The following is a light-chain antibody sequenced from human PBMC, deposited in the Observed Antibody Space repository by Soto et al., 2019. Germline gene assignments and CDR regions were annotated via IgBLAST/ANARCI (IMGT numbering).Light chain of an antibody. V-gene: IGLV1-40*01. CDR3: QSYDSSLSAVV. CDR2: GNS. Sequence: QSVLTQPPSVSGAPGQRVTISCTGSGSNIGAGYDVHWYQQLPGTAPKLLIYGNSNRPSGVPDRFSGSKSGTSASLAITGLQAEDEADYYCQSYDSSLSAVVFGGGTKVTVL. J-gene: IGLJ2*01. CDR1: GSNIGAGYD.